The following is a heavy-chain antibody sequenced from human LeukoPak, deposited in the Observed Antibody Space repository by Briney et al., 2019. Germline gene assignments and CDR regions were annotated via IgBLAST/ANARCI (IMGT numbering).Heavy chain of an antibody. V-gene: IGHV4-4*07. Sequence: PSETLSLTCTVSGGSISSYYWSWIRQPAGKGLEWIGRIYTSGSTNYNPSLKSRVTMSVDTSKNQFSLKLSSVTAADTAVYYCARRSLMSYARFDAFDVWGQGTLVTVSS. J-gene: IGHJ3*01. CDR1: GGSISSYY. CDR3: ARRSLMSYARFDAFDV. CDR2: IYTSGST. D-gene: IGHD1-26*01.